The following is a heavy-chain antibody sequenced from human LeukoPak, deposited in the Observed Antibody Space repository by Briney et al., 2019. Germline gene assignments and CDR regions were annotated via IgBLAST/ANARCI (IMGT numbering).Heavy chain of an antibody. V-gene: IGHV4-61*02. D-gene: IGHD3-10*01. Sequence: SETLSLTCTVSGGPISSGSYYWSWIRQPAGKGLEWIGRIYTSGSTNYNPSLKSRVTISVDTSKNQFSLKLSSVTAADTAVYYCARTKATMVRGANYYYYYYYMDVWGKGTTVTVSS. J-gene: IGHJ6*03. CDR3: ARTKATMVRGANYYYYYYYMDV. CDR2: IYTSGST. CDR1: GGPISSGSYY.